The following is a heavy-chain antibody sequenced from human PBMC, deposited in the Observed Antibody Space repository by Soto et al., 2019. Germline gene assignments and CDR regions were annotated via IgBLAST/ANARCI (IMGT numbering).Heavy chain of an antibody. Sequence: QLQLQESGPGQVRPSETLSLTCIVSGVSVTSYTWSWVRQPANKGLEWIGRAFASVSATFNPSLKRRLSISMDTAENRLSLKLDSVTAADAGVYFCARDGMTTGDTWGPGTLVTVSS. CDR2: AFASVSA. D-gene: IGHD2-21*02. V-gene: IGHV4-4*07. CDR1: GVSVTSYT. CDR3: ARDGMTTGDT. J-gene: IGHJ4*02.